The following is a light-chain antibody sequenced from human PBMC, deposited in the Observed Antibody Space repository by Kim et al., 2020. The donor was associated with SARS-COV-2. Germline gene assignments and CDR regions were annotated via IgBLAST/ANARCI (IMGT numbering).Light chain of an antibody. CDR2: EDD. Sequence: TVTIACTRSSGSIDDNYVQWYQQRPGGVPTAVIYEDDQRPSGVSDRFSGSIDNSSNSASLTISGLRTEDEADYYCQSYNRDNVLFGGGTQLTVL. J-gene: IGLJ2*01. CDR1: SGSIDDNY. CDR3: QSYNRDNVL. V-gene: IGLV6-57*03.